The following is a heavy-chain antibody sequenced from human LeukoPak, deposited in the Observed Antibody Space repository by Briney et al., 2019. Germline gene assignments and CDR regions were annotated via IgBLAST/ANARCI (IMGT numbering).Heavy chain of an antibody. CDR2: TYSGGST. D-gene: IGHD3-10*01. Sequence: GGSLRLSCAASGFTVISNYMSWVRQAPGKGLEWVSTTYSGGSTYYADSVKGRIAISRDNSKNTLSLQMNSLRAEDTAVYYCARDRDPSSAAFDIWGQGTLVTVSS. CDR1: GFTVISNY. V-gene: IGHV3-53*01. CDR3: ARDRDPSSAAFDI. J-gene: IGHJ3*02.